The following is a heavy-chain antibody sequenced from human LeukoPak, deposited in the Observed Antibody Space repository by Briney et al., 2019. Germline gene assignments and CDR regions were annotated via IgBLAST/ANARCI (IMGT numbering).Heavy chain of an antibody. J-gene: IGHJ4*02. V-gene: IGHV3-21*01. D-gene: IGHD1-26*01. CDR3: ARDRTGGSYYRGWDFDY. CDR1: GFTFSSYS. CDR2: ISSSSSYI. Sequence: GGSLRLSCAASGFTFSSYSMNWVRQAPGKGLEWVSSISSSSSYIYYADSVKGRFTISRDNAKNSLYLQINSLRAEDTAVYYCARDRTGGSYYRGWDFDYWGQGTLVTVSS.